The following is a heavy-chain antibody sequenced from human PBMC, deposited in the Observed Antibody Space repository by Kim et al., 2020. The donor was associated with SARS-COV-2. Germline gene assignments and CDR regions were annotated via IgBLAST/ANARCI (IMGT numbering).Heavy chain of an antibody. CDR3: VRRAVATEEFDY. J-gene: IGHJ4*02. V-gene: IGHV5-51*01. D-gene: IGHD5-12*01. Sequence: RYSPSFQGQVTISADKSISTAYLQWRSLKASDTAVYYCVRRAVATEEFDYWGQGTLVTVSS.